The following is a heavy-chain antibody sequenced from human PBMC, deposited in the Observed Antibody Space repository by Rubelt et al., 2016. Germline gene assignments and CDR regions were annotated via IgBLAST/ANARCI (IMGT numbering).Heavy chain of an antibody. CDR2: IRSSGNTI. D-gene: IGHD3-3*01. Sequence: EVQLVESGGGLVKPGGSLRLSCAASGFTFSSYSMNWVRQAPGKGLEWISYIRSSGNTIYYADSVKGRFTISRDNAKNSLYLRMNSLGDDDTAVYYCARAIGSDDSDYWGQGTLVTVSS. CDR1: GFTFSSYS. J-gene: IGHJ4*02. V-gene: IGHV3-21*05. CDR3: ARAIGSDDSDY.